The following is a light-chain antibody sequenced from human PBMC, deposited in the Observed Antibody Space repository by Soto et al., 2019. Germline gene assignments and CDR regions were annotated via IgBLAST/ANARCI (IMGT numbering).Light chain of an antibody. J-gene: IGLJ2*01. Sequence: SYELTQPPSVSVAPGKTARITCGGNNIESKSVHWYQQKPGQAPVLVIYYDSDRPSGIPERFSGSNSGNTATLTISRVEAGDEADYYCQVWDSSSDHCVVFGGGTKLTVL. CDR1: NIESKS. CDR3: QVWDSSSDHCVV. CDR2: YDS. V-gene: IGLV3-21*04.